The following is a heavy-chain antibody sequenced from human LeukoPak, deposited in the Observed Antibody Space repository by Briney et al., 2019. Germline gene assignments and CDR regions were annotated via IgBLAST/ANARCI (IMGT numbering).Heavy chain of an antibody. CDR2: ISYGGSNK. J-gene: IGHJ5*02. V-gene: IGHV3-30*18. D-gene: IGHD6-6*01. Sequence: GGSLRLSCAASGFTFSSYGMHWVRQAPGKGLEWVAVISYGGSNKFYADSVKGRFTISRDNSKNTLYLQMNSLRAEDTAVYYCAKDRIGYSSSPGWFDPWGQGTLVTVSS. CDR3: AKDRIGYSSSPGWFDP. CDR1: GFTFSSYG.